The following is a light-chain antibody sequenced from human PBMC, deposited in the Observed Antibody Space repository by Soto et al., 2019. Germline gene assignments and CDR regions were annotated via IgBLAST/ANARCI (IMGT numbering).Light chain of an antibody. CDR2: TND. J-gene: IGLJ1*01. CDR1: GSNIGTYP. CDR3: EARNDSHNAYV. V-gene: IGLV1-44*01. Sequence: QSLLTQSPPASGAPGQRISISCSGSGSNIGTYPGSWVQQLSGTAPKLLIHTNDRRPSGVPDRSSPSKPGPSASLAISGRQSEEEVEYSCEARNDSHNAYVFGGGTKVTVL.